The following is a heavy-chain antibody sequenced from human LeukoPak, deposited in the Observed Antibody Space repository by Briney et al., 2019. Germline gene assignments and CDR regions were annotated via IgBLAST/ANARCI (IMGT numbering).Heavy chain of an antibody. Sequence: GESLKISCKGSGYRFSNYWIAWVRQAPGKGLEWVAIISYDGSDKYYADSVKGRLTISRDNSKSTLYLQMISLRTEDTAVYYCARADGSVAGPPSGHWGQGTLVTVSS. V-gene: IGHV3-30*19. J-gene: IGHJ4*02. D-gene: IGHD6-19*01. CDR3: ARADGSVAGPPSGH. CDR2: ISYDGSDK. CDR1: GYRFSNYW.